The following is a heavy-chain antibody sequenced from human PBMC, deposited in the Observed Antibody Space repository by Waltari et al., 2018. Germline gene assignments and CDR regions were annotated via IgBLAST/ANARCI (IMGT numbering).Heavy chain of an antibody. D-gene: IGHD3-3*01. CDR2: IYYSGST. CDR3: ARLDGDFWSGKKYYMDV. J-gene: IGHJ6*03. Sequence: QLQLQESGPGLVKPSETLAITCTVSGGSISSSSYSWGWIRQTPGKGLEWIGSIYYSGSTYYNPSLKSRVTISVDTSKNQFSLKLSSVTAADTAVYYCARLDGDFWSGKKYYMDVWGKGTTVTVSS. V-gene: IGHV4-39*01. CDR1: GGSISSSSYS.